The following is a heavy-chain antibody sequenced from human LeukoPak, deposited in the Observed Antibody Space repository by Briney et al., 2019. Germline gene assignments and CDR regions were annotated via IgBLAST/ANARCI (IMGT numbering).Heavy chain of an antibody. D-gene: IGHD1-26*01. Sequence: PSETLSLTCAVYGGSFSGYYWSWIRQPPGKGLEWIGEINHSGSTNYNPSLKSRVTISVDTSKNQFSLKLSSVTAADTAVYYCASIVGADIDYWGQGTLVTVSS. CDR2: INHSGST. J-gene: IGHJ4*02. CDR3: ASIVGADIDY. CDR1: GGSFSGYY. V-gene: IGHV4-34*01.